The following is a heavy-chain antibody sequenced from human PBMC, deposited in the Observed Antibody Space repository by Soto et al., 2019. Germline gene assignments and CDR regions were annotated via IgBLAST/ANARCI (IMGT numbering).Heavy chain of an antibody. CDR2: IDPSDSYT. V-gene: IGHV5-10-1*03. CDR1: GYSFTSYW. J-gene: IGHJ6*02. D-gene: IGHD5-18*01. CDR3: ARHPVRDSSYYYYYYGMDV. Sequence: EVQLVQSGAEVKKPGESLRISCKGSGYSFTSYWISWVRQMPGKGLEWMGRIDPSDSYTNYSPSFQGHVTISADKSISTAYLQWSSLKASDTAMYYCARHPVRDSSYYYYYYGMDVWGQGTTVTVSS.